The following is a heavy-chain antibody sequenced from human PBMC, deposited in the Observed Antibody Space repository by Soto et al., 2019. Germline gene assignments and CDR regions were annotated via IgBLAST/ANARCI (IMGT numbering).Heavy chain of an antibody. J-gene: IGHJ3*02. CDR1: GGTFSSYA. Sequence: QVQLVQSGAEVKKPGSSVKVSCKASGGTFSSYAISWVRQAPGQGLEWMGGIIPIFGTANYAQKFRGRVTITADKSTSTAYMELSSLRSEDTAVYYCASAIVVVVAATRGLDAFDIWGQGTMVTVSS. V-gene: IGHV1-69*06. D-gene: IGHD2-15*01. CDR3: ASAIVVVVAATRGLDAFDI. CDR2: IIPIFGTA.